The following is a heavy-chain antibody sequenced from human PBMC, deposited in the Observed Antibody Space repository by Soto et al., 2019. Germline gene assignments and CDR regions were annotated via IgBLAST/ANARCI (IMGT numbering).Heavy chain of an antibody. D-gene: IGHD2-15*01. CDR2: IDYSGST. V-gene: IGHV4-31*03. J-gene: IGHJ6*02. CDR1: GGSISSGGYY. Sequence: PSETLSLTCTVSGGSISSGGYYWSWIRQHPGKGLEWIGYIDYSGSTYYNPSLKSRVTISVDTSKNQSSLKLSSVTAADTAVYYGASDVVEYCSGGSCYSVHYYSGMDVWGQGXTVTVSS. CDR3: ASDVVEYCSGGSCYSVHYYSGMDV.